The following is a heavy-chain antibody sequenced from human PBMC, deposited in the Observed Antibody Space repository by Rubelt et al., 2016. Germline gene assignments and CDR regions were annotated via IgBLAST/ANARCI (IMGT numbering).Heavy chain of an antibody. V-gene: IGHV3-11*03. CDR1: GGSVSSSGYY. Sequence: QLQLQESGPGLVKPSETLSLNCTISGGSVSSSGYYWGWIRQPPGKGLEWVSYISGPSTFTNYADSVKGRFTISRDNAKNSLYRQMNSLRAEDTAVYYCARRPGLKGHWGQGTLVTVSS. J-gene: IGHJ4*02. D-gene: IGHD1-14*01. CDR3: ARRPGLKGH. CDR2: ISGPSTFT.